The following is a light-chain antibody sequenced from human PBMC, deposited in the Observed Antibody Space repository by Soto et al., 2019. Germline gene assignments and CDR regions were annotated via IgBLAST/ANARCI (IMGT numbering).Light chain of an antibody. CDR1: QSLLHSNGKNY. CDR2: LGS. V-gene: IGKV2-28*01. J-gene: IGKJ2*01. CDR3: MQGLQTPNT. Sequence: DIVMTQSPLFLAVTPGEPATISCRSSQSLLHSNGKNYMDWYLQKPGQSPRLLISLGSNRASGVPDKFGGSVSRTDFILKISRVEADDAGVYYCMQGLQTPNTFGQGTKLEIK.